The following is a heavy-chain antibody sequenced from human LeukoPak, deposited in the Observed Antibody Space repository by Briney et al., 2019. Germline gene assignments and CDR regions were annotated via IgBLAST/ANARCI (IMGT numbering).Heavy chain of an antibody. CDR3: ARRYCSGGDCYYFDY. V-gene: IGHV5-51*01. CDR1: GYSFTSYW. D-gene: IGHD2-15*01. Sequence: GESLKISCKGSGYSFTSYWIGWVRPMPGKGLEWMGIIYPGDSDTRYSPSFQGQVTISADKSISTAYLQWSSLKASDTAMYYCARRYCSGGDCYYFDYWGQGTLVTVSS. J-gene: IGHJ4*02. CDR2: IYPGDSDT.